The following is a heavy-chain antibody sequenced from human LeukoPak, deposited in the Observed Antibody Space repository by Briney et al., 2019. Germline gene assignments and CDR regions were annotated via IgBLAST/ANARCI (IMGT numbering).Heavy chain of an antibody. CDR2: IYYSGST. D-gene: IGHD2-2*01. Sequence: SETLSLTCTVSGGSISSYYWSWIRQPPGKGLEWIGYIYYSGSTNYNPSLKSRVTISADTSKNQFSLKLSSVTAADTAVYYCARHCCPAAAPDYWGQGTLVTVSS. CDR3: ARHCCPAAAPDY. J-gene: IGHJ4*02. V-gene: IGHV4-59*08. CDR1: GGSISSYY.